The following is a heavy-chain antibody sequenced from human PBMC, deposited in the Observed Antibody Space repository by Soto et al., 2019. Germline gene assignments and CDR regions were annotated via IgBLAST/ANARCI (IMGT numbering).Heavy chain of an antibody. J-gene: IGHJ6*03. D-gene: IGHD3-10*01. CDR3: GRVHYGSGRYYNSYYSYDLDV. CDR1: GFTFSSYW. CDR2: INSDGSST. V-gene: IGHV3-74*01. Sequence: EVQLVESGGGLVQPGGSLRLSCAASGFTFSSYWMHWVRQAPGKGLVWVSRINSDGSSTSYAHSVMGRFTISRDNAKNTLYPQTNSLRDEDTAVYYCGRVHYGSGRYYNSYYSYDLDVWGKGTTVTVAS.